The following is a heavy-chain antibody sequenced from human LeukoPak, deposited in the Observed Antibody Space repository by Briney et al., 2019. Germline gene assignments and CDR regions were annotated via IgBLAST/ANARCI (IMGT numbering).Heavy chain of an antibody. CDR1: GFTFSDYY. CDR3: ARTNSGYDSFDY. Sequence: SGGSLRVSCAASGFTFSDYYMSWIRQAPGKGLEWVSYISGSTGYTNYADSVKGRFTISRDNAKNSLFLHMNSLRAEDTAVYYCARTNSGYDSFDYWGQGTLVTVSS. J-gene: IGHJ4*02. V-gene: IGHV3-11*03. CDR2: ISGSTGYT. D-gene: IGHD5-12*01.